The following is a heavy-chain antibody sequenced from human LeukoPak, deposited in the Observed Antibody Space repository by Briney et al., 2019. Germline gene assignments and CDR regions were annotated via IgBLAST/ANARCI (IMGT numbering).Heavy chain of an antibody. Sequence: GGSLRLSCAASGFTFSSYWMHWVRQAPGKGLVWVSRINSDGSTTNYADSVKGRFTISRDNAKNTLYLQMNSLRAEDTAVYYCARDQGSTSRGIDYWGQGTLVTVSS. J-gene: IGHJ4*02. D-gene: IGHD2-2*01. CDR2: INSDGSTT. CDR3: ARDQGSTSRGIDY. V-gene: IGHV3-74*01. CDR1: GFTFSSYW.